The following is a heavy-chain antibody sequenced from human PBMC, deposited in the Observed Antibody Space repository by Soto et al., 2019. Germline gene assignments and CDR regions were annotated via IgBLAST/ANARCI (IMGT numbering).Heavy chain of an antibody. Sequence: ASVKVSCKASGYTFTSYGISWVRQAPGQGLEWMGWISAYNGNTNYAQKLQGRVTMTTDTSTSTAYMELRSLRSDDTAVYYCARDHRRYSSSSFHCMDVCGKWTTVAVCS. CDR2: ISAYNGNT. D-gene: IGHD6-6*01. J-gene: IGHJ6*04. V-gene: IGHV1-18*01. CDR1: GYTFTSYG. CDR3: ARDHRRYSSSSFHCMDV.